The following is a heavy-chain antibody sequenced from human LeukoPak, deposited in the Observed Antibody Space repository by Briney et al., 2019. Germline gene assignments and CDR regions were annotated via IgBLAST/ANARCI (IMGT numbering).Heavy chain of an antibody. V-gene: IGHV1-8*01. J-gene: IGHJ4*02. CDR3: AREFYGSGSYYF. CDR1: GYTFTSYD. D-gene: IGHD3-10*01. CDR2: MNPNSGNT. Sequence: ASVKVSCKASGYTFTSYDINWVRQATGQGLEWMGWMNPNSGNTGYAQKFQGRVTMTRNTSISTAYMELSSLRSEDTAVYYCAREFYGSGSYYFWGQGTLVTVSS.